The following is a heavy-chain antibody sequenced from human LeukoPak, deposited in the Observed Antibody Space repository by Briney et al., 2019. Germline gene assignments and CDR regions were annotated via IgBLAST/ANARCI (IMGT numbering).Heavy chain of an antibody. D-gene: IGHD2-2*01. CDR1: GYTFTGYY. CDR3: ARSILPTCSSTSCPPYYYYYGMDV. J-gene: IGHJ6*02. Sequence: ASVKVSCKASGYTFTGYYMHWVRQAPGQGLEWMGWISPNSGGTNYAQKFQGWVTMTRDTSISTAYMELSRLRSDDTAVYYCARSILPTCSSTSCPPYYYYYGMDVWGQGTTVTVSS. CDR2: ISPNSGGT. V-gene: IGHV1-2*04.